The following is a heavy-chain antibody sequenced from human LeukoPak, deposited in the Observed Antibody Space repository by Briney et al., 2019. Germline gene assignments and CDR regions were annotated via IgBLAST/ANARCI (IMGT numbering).Heavy chain of an antibody. Sequence: SETLSLTCTVSGGSISSYYWSWIRQPPGKGLEWIGYIYYSGSTNYNPSLKSRVTISVDTSKNQFSLKLSSVTAADTAVYYCARDGAGLDYYYYMDVWGKGTTVTVSS. V-gene: IGHV4-59*12. CDR3: ARDGAGLDYYYYMDV. CDR1: GGSISSYY. CDR2: IYYSGST. J-gene: IGHJ6*03. D-gene: IGHD3-16*01.